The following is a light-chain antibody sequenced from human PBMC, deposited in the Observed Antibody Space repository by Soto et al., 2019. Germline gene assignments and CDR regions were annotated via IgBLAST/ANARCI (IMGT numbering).Light chain of an antibody. J-gene: IGLJ1*01. CDR3: LRSYSGAQYV. V-gene: IGLV7-46*01. Sequence: QAVVTQEPSLTVSPGGTVTLTCGSSTGAVTSGHYPYWFQQKPGQAPRTLIYDTSNKHSWTPAQFSGSLLGGKAALTLSGAPTEDWAEYSFLRSYSGAQYVFGTGTKVTVL. CDR1: TGAVTSGHY. CDR2: DTS.